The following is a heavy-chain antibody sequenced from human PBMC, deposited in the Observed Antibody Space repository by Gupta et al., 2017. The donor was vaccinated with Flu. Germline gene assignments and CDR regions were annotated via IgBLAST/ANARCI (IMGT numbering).Heavy chain of an antibody. CDR2: INAANGET. CDR1: EYPLTRYA. Sequence: QVHLVQSGAEVKKPGASVKVSCTASEYPLTRYAIYWVRQGPGQRLEWMGRINAANGETKYSQTLQGRGSSTTDTSESTAYMERSSLSSEDKEVNNWARGAAYCRNCVGYWEFYFQYWGQGGRLTVSS. J-gene: IGHJ4*02. D-gene: IGHD2-8*01. V-gene: IGHV1-3*01. CDR3: ARGAAYCRNCVGYWEFYFQY.